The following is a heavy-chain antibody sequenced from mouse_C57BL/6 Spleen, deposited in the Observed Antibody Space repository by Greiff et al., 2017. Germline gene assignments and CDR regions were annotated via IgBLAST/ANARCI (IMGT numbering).Heavy chain of an antibody. V-gene: IGHV1-54*01. D-gene: IGHD4-1*01. CDR2: INPGSGGT. J-gene: IGHJ2*01. CDR3: ARLGTGTYYFDY. Sequence: QVQLKQSGAELVRPGTSVKVSCKASGYAFTNYLIEWVKQRPGQGLEWIGVINPGSGGTNYNEKFKGKATLTADKSSSTAYMQLSSLTSEDSAVYFCARLGTGTYYFDYWGQGTTLTVSS. CDR1: GYAFTNYL.